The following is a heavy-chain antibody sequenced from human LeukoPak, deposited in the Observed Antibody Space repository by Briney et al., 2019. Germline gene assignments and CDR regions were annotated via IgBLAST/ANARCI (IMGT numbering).Heavy chain of an antibody. Sequence: SGTLSLTCTVSGGSISSYYWSWIRQPPGKGLEWIGYIYYSGGTNYNPSLKSRVTISVDTSKNQFSLKLSSVTAADTAVYYCARLGSSGNWFDPWGQGTLVTASS. CDR3: ARLGSSGNWFDP. CDR2: IYYSGGT. J-gene: IGHJ5*02. V-gene: IGHV4-59*08. CDR1: GGSISSYY. D-gene: IGHD3-22*01.